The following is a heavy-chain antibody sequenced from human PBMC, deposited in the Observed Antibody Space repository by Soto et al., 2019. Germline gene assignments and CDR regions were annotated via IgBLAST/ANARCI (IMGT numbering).Heavy chain of an antibody. CDR2: IYYSGST. V-gene: IGHV4-39*01. CDR3: ARHVGQKGYYYYYGMDV. J-gene: IGHJ6*02. Sequence: SETLSLTCTVSGGSISSSSYYWGWIRQPPGKGLEWIGSIYYSGSTYYNPSLKSRVTISVETSKNQFSLKLSSVTAADTAVYYCARHVGQKGYYYYYGMDVWGQGTTVTVSS. CDR1: GGSISSSSYY.